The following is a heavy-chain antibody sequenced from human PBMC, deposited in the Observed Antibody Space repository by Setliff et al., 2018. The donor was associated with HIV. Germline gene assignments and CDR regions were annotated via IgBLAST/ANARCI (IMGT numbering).Heavy chain of an antibody. J-gene: IGHJ5*02. V-gene: IGHV7-4-1*02. Sequence: ASVKVSCKVSGYTFINYAMNWVRQAPGQGLEWMGWINTHTGSPTYAQAFTGRFVFSVDTSVSTAYLQISSLKAEDTAVYYCARALYGDYGGDINWFDPWGQGTLVTVSS. CDR1: GYTFINYA. CDR3: ARALYGDYGGDINWFDP. CDR2: INTHTGSP. D-gene: IGHD4-17*01.